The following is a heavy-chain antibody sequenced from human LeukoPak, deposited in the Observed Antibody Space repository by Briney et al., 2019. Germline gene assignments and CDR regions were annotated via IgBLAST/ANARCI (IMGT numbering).Heavy chain of an antibody. D-gene: IGHD3-10*01. Sequence: GGSLRLSCSASGFTFGDHAMSWVRQAPGKGLEWVGFIRSKGYGGTTEYAASVEGRFSLSRDDSKSFVYLQMSSLKTEDTAVYYCTRVRSGNDFDYWGQGTLVTVAS. CDR2: IRSKGYGGTT. CDR1: GFTFGDHA. J-gene: IGHJ4*02. V-gene: IGHV3-49*04. CDR3: TRVRSGNDFDY.